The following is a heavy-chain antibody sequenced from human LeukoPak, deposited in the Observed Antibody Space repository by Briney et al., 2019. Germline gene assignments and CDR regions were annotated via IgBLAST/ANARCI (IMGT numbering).Heavy chain of an antibody. Sequence: PSETLSLTCAVYGGSFSGYFRSWIRQPPGKGLEWIGEINHSGSTNYNPSLKSRVSISVDTSKNQFSLNLSSVTAADTAVYYCARGSIAAAGNNWFDPWGQGTLVTVSS. V-gene: IGHV4-34*01. J-gene: IGHJ5*02. CDR2: INHSGST. D-gene: IGHD6-13*01. CDR1: GGSFSGYF. CDR3: ARGSIAAAGNNWFDP.